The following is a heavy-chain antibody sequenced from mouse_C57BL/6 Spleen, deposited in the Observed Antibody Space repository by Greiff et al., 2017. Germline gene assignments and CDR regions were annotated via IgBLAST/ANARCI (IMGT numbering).Heavy chain of an antibody. D-gene: IGHD1-1*01. CDR2: INPGSGGT. Sequence: VQLQQSGAELVRPGTSVKVSCKASGYAFTSYLITWVKQRPGQGLEWIGVINPGSGGTNYNEKFKGKATLTVDRSSSKAYMQLSSLTSEDSAVYFCARQVITTVLAKAYWGQGTLVTVST. CDR3: ARQVITTVLAKAY. J-gene: IGHJ3*01. V-gene: IGHV1-54*01. CDR1: GYAFTSYL.